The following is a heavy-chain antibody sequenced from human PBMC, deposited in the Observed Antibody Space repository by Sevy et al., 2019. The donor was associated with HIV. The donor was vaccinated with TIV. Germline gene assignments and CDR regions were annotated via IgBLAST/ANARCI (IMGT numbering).Heavy chain of an antibody. CDR3: ARDSTTRPRVLDY. CDR2: IYFTGNT. CDR1: GGSISSYF. D-gene: IGHD1-1*01. Sequence: SETLSLTCSVSGGSISSYFWTWVRQPPGKGLEWIGNIYFTGNTDYSPSLKSRVTLSLDTSKSQFSLTLNSVTAADTAIYFCARDSTTRPRVLDYWGQGTLVTVSS. J-gene: IGHJ4*02. V-gene: IGHV4-59*01.